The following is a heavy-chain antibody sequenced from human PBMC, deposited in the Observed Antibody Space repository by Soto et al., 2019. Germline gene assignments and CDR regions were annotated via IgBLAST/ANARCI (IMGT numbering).Heavy chain of an antibody. Sequence: ASVKVSCKASGYTFTRYGISWVRQAPGQGLEWMGWISAYNGNTNYAQKLQGRVTMTTDTSTSTAYMELRSLRSDDTAVYYCARGSYYDFWSGYYSDYYYYYMDVWGKGTTVTVSS. D-gene: IGHD3-3*01. CDR1: GYTFTRYG. CDR3: ARGSYYDFWSGYYSDYYYYYMDV. CDR2: ISAYNGNT. V-gene: IGHV1-18*01. J-gene: IGHJ6*03.